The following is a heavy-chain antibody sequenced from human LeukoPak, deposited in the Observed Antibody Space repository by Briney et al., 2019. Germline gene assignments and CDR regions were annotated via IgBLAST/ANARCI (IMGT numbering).Heavy chain of an antibody. J-gene: IGHJ5*02. Sequence: SETLSLTCSVSGGSISITTYYWGWIRQPPGKGLEWIGSIHYSGTTSYTPSLKSRVTISVDTSKNKFSLKVMSVTAADTAVYYCARHPLTPGGDYYLRNWLDPWGRGTLVTVPS. V-gene: IGHV4-39*01. CDR1: GGSISITTYY. CDR2: IHYSGTT. D-gene: IGHD2-21*01. CDR3: ARHPLTPGGDYYLRNWLDP.